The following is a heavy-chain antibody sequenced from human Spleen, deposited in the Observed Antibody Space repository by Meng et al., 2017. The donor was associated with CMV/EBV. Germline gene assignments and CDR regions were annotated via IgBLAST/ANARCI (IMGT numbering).Heavy chain of an antibody. J-gene: IGHJ4*02. CDR2: IYYRGGT. CDR3: ARDPSPSLPAFDY. CDR1: GGSISSYY. Sequence: GSLRLSCTVSGGSISSYYWSWIRQPPGKGLEWIGYIYYRGGTLYNPSLKSRVTISIDMSKNQFSLKLTSVTAADTAVYYCARDPSPSLPAFDYWGQGALVTVSS. V-gene: IGHV4-59*01. D-gene: IGHD2-2*01.